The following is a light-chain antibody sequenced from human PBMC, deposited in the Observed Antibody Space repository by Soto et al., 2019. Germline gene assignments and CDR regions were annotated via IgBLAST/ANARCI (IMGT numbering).Light chain of an antibody. J-gene: IGLJ2*01. CDR3: SSETSSKTLL. CDR2: EVS. Sequence: QSVLTQPVSVSGSPGQSLTISCTGTSSDVGSYDTVSWYQQHPGKVPKLMIYEVSNRPSGVSNRFSASKSGNTASLTISGLQAEDEADYYCSSETSSKTLLFGGGTKLPVL. V-gene: IGLV2-14*01. CDR1: SSDVGSYDT.